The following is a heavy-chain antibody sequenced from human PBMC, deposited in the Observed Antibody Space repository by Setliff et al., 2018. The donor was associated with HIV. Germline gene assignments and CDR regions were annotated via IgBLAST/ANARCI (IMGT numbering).Heavy chain of an antibody. CDR1: GYSFTSYD. J-gene: IGHJ6*03. V-gene: IGHV1-8*01. D-gene: IGHD3-9*01. CDR3: ARAGGASCSYWGCHDILTGKYNDYYYYMDV. CDR2: MNPKSGNT. Sequence: ASVKVSCKASGYSFTSYDINWVRQATGQGLEWMGWMNPKSGNTGYAQKFQGRVTMTRNTSISTAYMELNSLRSEDTSVYYCARAGGASCSYWGCHDILTGKYNDYYYYMDVWGKGTTVTVSS.